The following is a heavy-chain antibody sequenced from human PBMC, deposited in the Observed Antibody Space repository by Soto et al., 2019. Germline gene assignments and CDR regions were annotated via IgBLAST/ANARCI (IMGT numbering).Heavy chain of an antibody. D-gene: IGHD3-16*01. CDR1: GYTFTGYF. CDR2: VNPSAGGT. J-gene: IGHJ3*02. V-gene: IGHV1-46*01. CDR3: AREGAVREAGVGAFDI. Sequence: QVQLVQSGAEVKKPGASVKVSCKASGYTFTGYFIHWVRQAPGQGLEWMGVVNPSAGGTNYAQQFQDRVTMTRDTYTSTVYMELSSLRSEDTAVYYCAREGAVREAGVGAFDIWGQGTLVTVSS.